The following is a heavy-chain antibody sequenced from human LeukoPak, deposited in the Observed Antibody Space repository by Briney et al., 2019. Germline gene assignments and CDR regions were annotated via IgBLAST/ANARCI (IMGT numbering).Heavy chain of an antibody. CDR3: ARGKDHDFWNPFDH. J-gene: IGHJ4*02. CDR1: GFTLSKYA. Sequence: GGSLRLSCAASGFTLSKYAMYWVRQAPGKGLEWVSGIDGSGGRPPSADSVKGRFTISRDISKNTLYLQMDSLRAEDTAAYYCARGKDHDFWNPFDHWGQGTLVTVSS. V-gene: IGHV3-23*01. D-gene: IGHD3-3*01. CDR2: IDGSGGRP.